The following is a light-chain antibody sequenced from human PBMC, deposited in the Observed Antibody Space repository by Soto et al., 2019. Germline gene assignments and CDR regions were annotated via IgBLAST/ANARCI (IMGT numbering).Light chain of an antibody. CDR1: SSDVGGYNY. CDR2: DVS. Sequence: QSVLTQPASVSGSPGQSITISCTGTSSDVGGYNYVSWYQQHPGKAPKLMIYDVSNRPSGVSNRFSGSKSGNTASLTISGLQAEDEAGYYCRSYKSISTLSVFGPGTKVTVL. J-gene: IGLJ1*01. CDR3: RSYKSISTLSV. V-gene: IGLV2-14*03.